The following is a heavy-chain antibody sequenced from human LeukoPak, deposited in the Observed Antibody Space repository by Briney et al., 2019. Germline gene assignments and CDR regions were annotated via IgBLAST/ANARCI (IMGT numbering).Heavy chain of an antibody. CDR1: GDSISSGSYY. D-gene: IGHD2-15*01. V-gene: IGHV4-31*03. CDR3: ARGRCSGGACHSYAFDV. Sequence: SETLSLTCNVSGDSISSGSYYWTWIRQHPGKGLEWIGYIYYSGVTYYNPSLESRLTISVDTSTNQFSMTLKSVIAADTAVYFCARGRCSGGACHSYAFDVWGQGTLVTVSS. J-gene: IGHJ3*01. CDR2: IYYSGVT.